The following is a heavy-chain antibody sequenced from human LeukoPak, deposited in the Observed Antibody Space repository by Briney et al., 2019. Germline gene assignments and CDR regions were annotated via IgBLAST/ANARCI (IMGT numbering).Heavy chain of an antibody. D-gene: IGHD3-3*01. V-gene: IGHV1-8*01. J-gene: IGHJ5*02. Sequence: ASVKVSCKASGYTFTSYDINWVRQATGQGLEWMGWMSPNSGNTGYAQKFQGRVTMTRNTSISTAYMELSSLRSEDTAVYYCARGVRPQYCDFWSGSNWFDPWGQGTLVTVSS. CDR3: ARGVRPQYCDFWSGSNWFDP. CDR1: GYTFTSYD. CDR2: MSPNSGNT.